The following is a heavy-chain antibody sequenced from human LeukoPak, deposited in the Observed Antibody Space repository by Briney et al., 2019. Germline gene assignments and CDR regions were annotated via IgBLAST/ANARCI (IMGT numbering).Heavy chain of an antibody. Sequence: GGSLRLSCAVSGFTFRTYWMHWVRQVPGEGLVWVSRINEDGRITNYADSVKGRFSISRDNAKNTLYLQMNSLRAEDTAVYYCACDYGGNSGVDYWGQGTLVTVSS. CDR3: ACDYGGNSGVDY. D-gene: IGHD4-23*01. J-gene: IGHJ4*02. CDR2: INEDGRIT. CDR1: GFTFRTYW. V-gene: IGHV3-74*01.